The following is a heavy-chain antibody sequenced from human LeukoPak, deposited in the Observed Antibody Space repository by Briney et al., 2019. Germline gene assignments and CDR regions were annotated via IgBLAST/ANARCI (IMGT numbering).Heavy chain of an antibody. CDR1: GFTFSNYW. CDR3: AKVRAAYCGGDCADFDY. Sequence: GGSLRLSCAASGFTFSNYWMHWVRQAPGKGPEWVGSINQGGNDKHYVDSVKGRFTFSRDNAKNSLYLQMNSLRAEDTAVYYCAKVRAAYCGGDCADFDYWGQGTLVTVSS. CDR2: INQGGNDK. D-gene: IGHD2-21*02. V-gene: IGHV3-7*03. J-gene: IGHJ4*02.